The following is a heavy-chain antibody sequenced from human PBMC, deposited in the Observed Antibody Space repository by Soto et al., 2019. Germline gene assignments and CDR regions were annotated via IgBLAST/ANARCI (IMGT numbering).Heavy chain of an antibody. J-gene: IGHJ6*02. CDR3: ARARGYCTGASCSLFYFYGLDV. V-gene: IGHV4-30-4*01. Sequence: QVQLQESGPGLVKPSQTLSLTCTVSGDSITSGTYYWSWIRQPPGKGLEWVGFVFHSGTTCYNPSLKSRVLMSAGTSKNQFSLNVRSLTAADTAVYYCARARGYCTGASCSLFYFYGLDVWGQGTTVSVSS. D-gene: IGHD2-8*02. CDR2: VFHSGTT. CDR1: GDSITSGTYY.